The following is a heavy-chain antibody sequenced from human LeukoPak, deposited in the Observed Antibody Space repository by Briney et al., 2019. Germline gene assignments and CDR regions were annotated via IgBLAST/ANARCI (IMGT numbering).Heavy chain of an antibody. CDR1: GFTFSSYA. J-gene: IGHJ5*02. D-gene: IGHD5-12*01. V-gene: IGHV3-30-3*01. CDR2: ISYDGSNK. CDR3: ARDGVATISFWFDP. Sequence: GGSLRLSCAASGFTFSSYAMHWVRQAPGKGLEWVAVISYDGSNKYYADYVKGRFTISRDNSKNTLYLQMNSLRAEDTAVYYCARDGVATISFWFDPWGQGTLDTVSS.